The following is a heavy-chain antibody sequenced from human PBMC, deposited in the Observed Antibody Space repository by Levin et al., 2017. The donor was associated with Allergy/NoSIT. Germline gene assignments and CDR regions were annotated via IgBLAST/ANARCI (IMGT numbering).Heavy chain of an antibody. Sequence: SETLSLTCTVSGGSISSYYWSWIRQPPGKGLEWIGYIYYSGSTNYNPSLKSRVTISVDTSKNQFSLKLSSVTAADTAVYYCARLRYGDYSDDAFDIWGQGTMVTVSS. CDR2: IYYSGST. J-gene: IGHJ3*02. V-gene: IGHV4-59*08. CDR1: GGSISSYY. CDR3: ARLRYGDYSDDAFDI. D-gene: IGHD4-17*01.